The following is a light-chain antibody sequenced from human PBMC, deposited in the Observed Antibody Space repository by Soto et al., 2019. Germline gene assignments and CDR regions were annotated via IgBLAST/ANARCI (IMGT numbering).Light chain of an antibody. Sequence: EIVMTQSPATLSVSPGERATLSCRASQSLNSNYLAWHQQKPGQAPRLLIYDTFSRATGIPDRFSGSGSGTDFTLTISRLEPEDFAVYLCQQYDYLITFGQGTRLEIK. CDR2: DTF. V-gene: IGKV3-20*01. CDR1: QSLNSNY. CDR3: QQYDYLIT. J-gene: IGKJ5*01.